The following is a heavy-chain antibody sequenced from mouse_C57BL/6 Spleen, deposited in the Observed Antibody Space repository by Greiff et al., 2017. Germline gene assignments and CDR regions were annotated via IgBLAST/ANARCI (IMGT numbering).Heavy chain of an antibody. Sequence: EVMLVESGGGLVKPGGSLKLSCAASGFTFSSYTMSWVRQTPEKRLEWVATISGGGGNTYYPDSVKGRFTISRDNAKNTLYLQMSSLRSEDAALYYCARQNFAYWGQGTLVTVSA. V-gene: IGHV5-9*01. J-gene: IGHJ3*01. CDR1: GFTFSSYT. CDR3: ARQNFAY. CDR2: ISGGGGNT.